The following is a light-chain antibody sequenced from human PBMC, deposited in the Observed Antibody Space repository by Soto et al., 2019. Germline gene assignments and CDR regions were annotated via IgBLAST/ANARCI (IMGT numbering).Light chain of an antibody. CDR2: ATS. CDR1: QSISNY. CDR3: QQSYSTPYT. Sequence: DIQMTQSASSLSASVGDTLTITCRASQSISNYLNWYQQKSGKAPKLLIYATSSLLSKVPSRFSGGGSGTEFALTITNLQPEDFATYYCQQSYSTPYTFGQGTKVEMK. V-gene: IGKV1-39*01. J-gene: IGKJ2*01.